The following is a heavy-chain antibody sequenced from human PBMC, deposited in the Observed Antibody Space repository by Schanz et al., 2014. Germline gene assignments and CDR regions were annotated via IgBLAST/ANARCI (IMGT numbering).Heavy chain of an antibody. V-gene: IGHV4-31*03. CDR3: ARHGGIPYYPMDV. J-gene: IGHJ6*02. CDR2: ISYSGST. CDR1: GASISSGGYY. D-gene: IGHD3-16*01. Sequence: QVQLQESGPGLVKPSQTLSLTCTVSGASISSGGYYWDWIRLLPGKGLEWIGYISYSGSTSFNPSLKSRLTMSVDTSKNQFSLRLSSVTAADTAAYYCARHGGIPYYPMDVWGQGTTXTVSS.